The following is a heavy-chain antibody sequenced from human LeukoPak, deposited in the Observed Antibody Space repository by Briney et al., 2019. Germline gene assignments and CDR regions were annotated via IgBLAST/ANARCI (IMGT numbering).Heavy chain of an antibody. CDR2: IYPGDSDT. D-gene: IGHD5-24*01. V-gene: IGHV5-51*01. J-gene: IGHJ6*03. CDR1: EYRFTSYW. Sequence: GESLKISCKGSEYRFTSYWIGWVRQLPGKGLEWMGIIYPGDSDTRYSPSFQGQVTISADKSTSTAYLQWSSLKASDTAVYYCARHSNNFDGSYYYYMDVWGKGTTVTVSS. CDR3: ARHSNNFDGSYYYYMDV.